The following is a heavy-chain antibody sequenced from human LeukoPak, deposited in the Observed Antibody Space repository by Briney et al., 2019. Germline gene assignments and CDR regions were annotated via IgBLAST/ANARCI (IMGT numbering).Heavy chain of an antibody. CDR1: GYTLTDYY. J-gene: IGHJ4*02. V-gene: IGHV1-2*06. CDR2: INPNSGGT. Sequence: ASVKVSCKASGYTLTDYYMHWVRQAPGQGLEWMGRINPNSGGTNYAQKFQGRVTMTRDTSISTAYMELSSLKSDDTAVYYCAKIGSSHDFDYWGQGTLITVSS. CDR3: AKIGSSHDFDY. D-gene: IGHD1-26*01.